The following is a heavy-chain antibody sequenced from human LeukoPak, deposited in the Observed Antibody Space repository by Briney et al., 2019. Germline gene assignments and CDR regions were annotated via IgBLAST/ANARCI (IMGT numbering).Heavy chain of an antibody. J-gene: IGHJ5*02. CDR2: IYDSGST. V-gene: IGHV4-39*01. CDR1: GASISSSTYY. Sequence: PSETLSLTCAVSGASISSSTYYWAWMRQPPGKGWEWIGDIYDSGSTYYNPSLKSRVTISVDTSKNQFFLKLSSVTAADTALYYCARHRFYGSGSTNWFDPWGQGTLVSVSS. D-gene: IGHD3-10*01. CDR3: ARHRFYGSGSTNWFDP.